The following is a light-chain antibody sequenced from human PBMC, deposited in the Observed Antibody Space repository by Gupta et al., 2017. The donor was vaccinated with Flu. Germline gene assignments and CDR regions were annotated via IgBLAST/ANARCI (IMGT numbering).Light chain of an antibody. CDR2: GYN. CDR1: SLRTYY. Sequence: SSELTQDPAVAVALGQTVRITCQGDSLRTYYASWYQQKPGQAPVLVIYGYNNRPSGIPDRFSGSSSGNTASLTITGAQAEDEADYYCKPRDSSGNHLVFGGGTKLTVL. CDR3: KPRDSSGNHLV. V-gene: IGLV3-19*01. J-gene: IGLJ3*02.